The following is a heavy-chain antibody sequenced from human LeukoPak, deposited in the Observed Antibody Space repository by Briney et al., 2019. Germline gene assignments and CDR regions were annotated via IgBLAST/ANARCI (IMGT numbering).Heavy chain of an antibody. D-gene: IGHD3-22*01. J-gene: IGHJ4*02. CDR3: AREEADSSGYFDY. V-gene: IGHV3-48*03. CDR1: GFTFSSYE. Sequence: GGSLRLSCAASGFTFSSYEMNWVRQAPGKGLEWVSYISSSGSTIYYADSVKGRFTISRDNAKNSLYLQMNSLRAEDTGVYYCAREEADSSGYFDYWGQGTLVTVSS. CDR2: ISSSGSTI.